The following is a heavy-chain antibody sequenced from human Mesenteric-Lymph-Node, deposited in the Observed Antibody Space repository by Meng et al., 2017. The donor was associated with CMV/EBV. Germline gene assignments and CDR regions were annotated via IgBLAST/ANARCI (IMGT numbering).Heavy chain of an antibody. CDR3: TRRATNGGDY. Sequence: CAASGSTFSGSAMHWVRQASGKGLEWVGRIRSKANSYATAYAASVKSRFTISRDDSKNTAYLQMNSLKTEDTAVYYCTRRATNGGDYWGQGTLVTVSS. J-gene: IGHJ4*02. D-gene: IGHD2-8*01. CDR1: GSTFSGSA. V-gene: IGHV3-73*01. CDR2: IRSKANSYAT.